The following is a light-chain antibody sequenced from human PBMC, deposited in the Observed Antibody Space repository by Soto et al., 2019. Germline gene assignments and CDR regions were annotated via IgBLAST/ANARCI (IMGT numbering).Light chain of an antibody. Sequence: IRMDQSRSAVSATEGDRVTSRCRATQGITNYLAWYQQKPGKAPNLLIYAASTLQSGVPSRFSGSGSGTEFTLTISSLQPEDFATYYCQQLNSYPLTFAQGTRLEIK. CDR3: QQLNSYPLT. CDR2: AAS. J-gene: IGKJ5*01. CDR1: QGITNY. V-gene: IGKV1-9*01.